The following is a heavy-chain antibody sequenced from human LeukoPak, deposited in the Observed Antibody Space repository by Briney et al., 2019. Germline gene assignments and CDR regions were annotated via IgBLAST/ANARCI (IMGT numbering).Heavy chain of an antibody. D-gene: IGHD4-23*01. CDR3: AKDHGGYQISRFDY. J-gene: IGHJ4*02. Sequence: GGSLRLSCAASGFIFSDYYMNWIRQAPGKGLEWVSYISSSGSKIYYADSVKGRFTISRDNAKNSLYLQMNSLRAEDTAVYYCAKDHGGYQISRFDYWGQGTLVTVSS. CDR1: GFIFSDYY. V-gene: IGHV3-11*01. CDR2: ISSSGSKI.